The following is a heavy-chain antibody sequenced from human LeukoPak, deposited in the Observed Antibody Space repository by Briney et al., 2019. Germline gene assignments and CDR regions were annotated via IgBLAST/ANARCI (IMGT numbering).Heavy chain of an antibody. J-gene: IGHJ6*02. CDR1: GGSISSSSYY. Sequence: SETLSLTCTVSGGSISSSSYYWGWIRQPPGKGLEWIGSIYYSGSTYYNPSLKSRVTISVDTSKNQFSLKLSSETAADTAVYYCARDGCSGGSCPYGMDVWGQGTTVTVSS. CDR3: ARDGCSGGSCPYGMDV. V-gene: IGHV4-39*02. D-gene: IGHD2-15*01. CDR2: IYYSGST.